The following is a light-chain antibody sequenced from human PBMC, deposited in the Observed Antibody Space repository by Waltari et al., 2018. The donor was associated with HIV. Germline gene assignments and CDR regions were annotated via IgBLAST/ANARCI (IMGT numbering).Light chain of an antibody. CDR2: EVT. CDR3: CSFAGTFMI. V-gene: IGLV2-23*02. CDR1: SSDVGTYSL. Sequence: QSALTQPASLSGSPGQSITISCTGTSSDVGTYSLVSWYQLHPGKAPKPLFYEVTKRSSWVSARFSGSKSGNTASLTISALQAEDEADYYCCSFAGTFMIFGGGTKLTVL. J-gene: IGLJ2*01.